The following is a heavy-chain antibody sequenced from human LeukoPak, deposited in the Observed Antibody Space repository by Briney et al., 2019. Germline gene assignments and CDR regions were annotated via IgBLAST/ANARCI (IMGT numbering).Heavy chain of an antibody. CDR1: GLSFSSFA. CDR3: AKDGLAYCGGDCYIEYYYYMDV. V-gene: IGHV3-30*02. CDR2: VWYGGSNK. J-gene: IGHJ6*03. Sequence: GGSLRLSCEASGLSFSSFAMHWVRQAAGRGLEWVAGVWYGGSNKYYADSVKGRFTISRDNSRNTLYLEMNSLRPEDTAVYYCAKDGLAYCGGDCYIEYYYYMDVWGKGTTVTVSS. D-gene: IGHD2-21*01.